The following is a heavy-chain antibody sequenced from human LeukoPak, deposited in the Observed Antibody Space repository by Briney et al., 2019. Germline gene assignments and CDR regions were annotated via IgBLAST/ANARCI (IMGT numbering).Heavy chain of an antibody. Sequence: SETLSLTCTVSGHSISSYYWSWIRQPPGKGLEWIGFIYYSGSTNYNPSLKSRVTISVDTSKNQFSLKLSSVTAADTAVYYCARGTTVTDDWGQGTLVTVSS. CDR1: GHSISSYY. J-gene: IGHJ4*02. CDR2: IYYSGST. D-gene: IGHD4-17*01. V-gene: IGHV4-59*01. CDR3: ARGTTVTDD.